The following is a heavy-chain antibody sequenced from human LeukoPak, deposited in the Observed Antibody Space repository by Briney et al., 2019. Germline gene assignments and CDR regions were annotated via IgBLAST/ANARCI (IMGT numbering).Heavy chain of an antibody. CDR1: GGSISSYY. D-gene: IGHD3-10*01. V-gene: IGHV4-59*01. J-gene: IGHJ4*02. CDR2: IYYSGST. Sequence: SETLSLTCTVSGGSISSYYWSWIRQPPGKGLGWIGYIYYSGSTNYNPSLKSRVTISVDTSKNQFSLKLSSVTAADTAVYYCARGFGELEFDYWGQGTLVTVSS. CDR3: ARGFGELEFDY.